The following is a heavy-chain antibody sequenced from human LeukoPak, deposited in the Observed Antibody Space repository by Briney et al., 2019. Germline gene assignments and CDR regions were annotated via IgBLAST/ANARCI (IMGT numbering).Heavy chain of an antibody. Sequence: PGGSLRLSCAASGFTFSSYGMSWVRQAPGKGLVWVSRINSDGSSTGYADSVKGRFTISRDNAKNTLYLRMNSLRAEDTAVYYCARPHYDFWSGYNWFDPWGQGTLVTVSS. V-gene: IGHV3-74*01. D-gene: IGHD3-3*01. CDR2: INSDGSST. J-gene: IGHJ5*02. CDR3: ARPHYDFWSGYNWFDP. CDR1: GFTFSSYG.